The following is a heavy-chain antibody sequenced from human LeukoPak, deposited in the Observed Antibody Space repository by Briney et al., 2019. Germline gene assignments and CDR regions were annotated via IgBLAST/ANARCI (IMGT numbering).Heavy chain of an antibody. CDR3: ARGDGGLDC. J-gene: IGHJ4*02. CDR1: GFAFSSYA. V-gene: IGHV3-30-3*01. CDR2: ISYDESNK. D-gene: IGHD3-10*01. Sequence: PGGSLRLSCAASGFAFSSYAMYWVRQAPGKGLEWVAVISYDESNKYYADSLEGRFTISRDNSKNTLYLQMNRLRAEDTAVYYCARGDGGLDCWGQGTLVTVSS.